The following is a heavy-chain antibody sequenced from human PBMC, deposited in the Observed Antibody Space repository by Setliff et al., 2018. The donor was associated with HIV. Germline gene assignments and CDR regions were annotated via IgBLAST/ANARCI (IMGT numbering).Heavy chain of an antibody. CDR3: ATDRTQTGISLVRGRLTDPARYPLDY. CDR2: INPNSGGT. J-gene: IGHJ4*02. D-gene: IGHD3-10*01. Sequence: ASVKVSCKASGYTFTDYYVHWVRQAPGQGLEWMGWINPNSGGTNYAQKFQGRVTMTKDTSTGTAYMELSSLRSDGTAVYYCATDRTQTGISLVRGRLTDPARYPLDYWGQGTLVTVSS. CDR1: GYTFTDYY. V-gene: IGHV1-2*02.